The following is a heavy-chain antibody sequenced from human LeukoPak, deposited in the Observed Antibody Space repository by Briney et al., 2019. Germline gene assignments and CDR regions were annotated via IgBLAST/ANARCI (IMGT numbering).Heavy chain of an antibody. CDR1: GNYW. V-gene: IGHV3-74*01. D-gene: IGHD5-12*01. J-gene: IGHJ6*02. CDR3: AKGGYYYYYGMDV. Sequence: GGSLRLSCAASGNYWMHWVRQAPGKGLVWVSHINSDGSWTSYADSVKGRFTISRDNAKNSLYLQMNSLRAEDTALYYCAKGGYYYYYGMDVWGQGTTVTVSS. CDR2: INSDGSWT.